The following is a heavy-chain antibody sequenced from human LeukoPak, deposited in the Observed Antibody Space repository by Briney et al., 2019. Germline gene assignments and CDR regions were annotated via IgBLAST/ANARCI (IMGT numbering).Heavy chain of an antibody. V-gene: IGHV3-30*01. CDR3: ESTATTGGVFDI. D-gene: IGHD4-17*01. J-gene: IGHJ3*02. Sequence: GGSLRLSCAASGFTFSSYAMHWVRQAPGKGLEWVAVISYDGSNKYYADSVKGRFTISRDNSKNTLYLQINTVRAEHRVVYSCESTATTGGVFDIGAKGKRATVS. CDR2: ISYDGSNK. CDR1: GFTFSSYA.